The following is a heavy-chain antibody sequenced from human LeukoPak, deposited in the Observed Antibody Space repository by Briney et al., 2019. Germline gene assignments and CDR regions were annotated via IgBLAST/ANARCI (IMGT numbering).Heavy chain of an antibody. Sequence: GGSLRLSCAASGFTFSSYWMHWVRQAPGKGLVWVSRINSDGSSTIYSDSVKGRLTISRDNAKNTLYLQMNSLRAEDTAVYYCARGLGGYDYDYWGQGTLVTVSS. CDR2: INSDGSST. D-gene: IGHD5-12*01. CDR3: ARGLGGYDYDY. V-gene: IGHV3-74*01. J-gene: IGHJ4*02. CDR1: GFTFSSYW.